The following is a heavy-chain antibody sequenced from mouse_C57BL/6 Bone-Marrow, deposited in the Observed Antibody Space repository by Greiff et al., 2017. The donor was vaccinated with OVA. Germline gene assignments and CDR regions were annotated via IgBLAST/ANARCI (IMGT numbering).Heavy chain of an antibody. CDR3: ARSVYGSGYRYYYAMDD. CDR1: GFTFSSYT. V-gene: IGHV5-9*01. J-gene: IGHJ4*01. CDR2: ISGGGGNT. Sequence: EVKLVESGGGLVKPGGSLKLSCAASGFTFSSYTMSWVRQTPEKRLEWVATISGGGGNTYYPDSVKGRFTISRDNAKNTLYLHMSRASSEDTGLYYCARSVYGSGYRYYYAMDDWGKGTSVTVSS. D-gene: IGHD1-1*01.